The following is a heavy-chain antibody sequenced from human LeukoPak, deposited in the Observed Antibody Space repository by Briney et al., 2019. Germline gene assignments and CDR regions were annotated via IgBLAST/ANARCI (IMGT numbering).Heavy chain of an antibody. V-gene: IGHV4-61*02. CDR2: IYTSGST. Sequence: SETLSLTCTVSGGSISSGSYYWSWIRQPAGKGLEWIGRIYTSGSTNYNPSLKSRVTISVDTSKNQFSLKLSSVTAADTAVYYCAREPLEYSSSLGYWGQGTLVTVSS. CDR3: AREPLEYSSSLGY. D-gene: IGHD6-6*01. J-gene: IGHJ4*02. CDR1: GGSISSGSYY.